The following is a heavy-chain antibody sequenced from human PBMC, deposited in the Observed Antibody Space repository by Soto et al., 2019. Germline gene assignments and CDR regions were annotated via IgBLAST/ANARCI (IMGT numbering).Heavy chain of an antibody. Sequence: QVHLVESGGAVVQPGRSLRLSCVASGFTFSSYGMHWVRQAPGKGLEWVAVIWYDGGNKYYADSVKGRFTISRDNSKNTLYLQMNSLRAEDTAVYYCARASNYGDYEGFGDYWGQGTLVTVSS. J-gene: IGHJ4*02. CDR3: ARASNYGDYEGFGDY. CDR1: GFTFSSYG. V-gene: IGHV3-33*01. CDR2: IWYDGGNK. D-gene: IGHD4-17*01.